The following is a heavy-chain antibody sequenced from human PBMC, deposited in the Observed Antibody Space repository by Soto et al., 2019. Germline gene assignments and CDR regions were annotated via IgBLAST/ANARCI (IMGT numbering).Heavy chain of an antibody. CDR3: ARDPTLSVLVVVATDDF. CDR2: ISSSSSFR. CDR1: GFTFTNHN. J-gene: IGHJ4*02. D-gene: IGHD3-10*01. V-gene: IGHV3-21*02. Sequence: EVQLVESGGGLVKPGGSLRLSCAASGFTFTNHNMNWVRQAPGKGLEWVSSISSSSSFRNYADSVKGRFSISRDNDKHLVYLQMDSLRAEDTAVYYCARDPTLSVLVVVATDDFWGQGTLVTVSS.